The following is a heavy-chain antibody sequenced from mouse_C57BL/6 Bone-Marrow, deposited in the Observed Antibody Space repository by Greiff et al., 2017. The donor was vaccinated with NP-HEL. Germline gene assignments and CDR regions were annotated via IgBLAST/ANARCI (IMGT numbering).Heavy chain of an antibody. CDR2: IYPRSGNT. CDR3: ARHYGNMDY. CDR1: GYTFTSYG. J-gene: IGHJ4*01. V-gene: IGHV1-81*01. D-gene: IGHD1-1*01. Sequence: QVQLQQSGAELARPGASVKLSCKASGYTFTSYGISWVKQRTGQGLEWIGEIYPRSGNTYYNEKFKGKATLTADKSSSTAYMELRSLTSEDSAVYFCARHYGNMDYWGQGTSVTVSS.